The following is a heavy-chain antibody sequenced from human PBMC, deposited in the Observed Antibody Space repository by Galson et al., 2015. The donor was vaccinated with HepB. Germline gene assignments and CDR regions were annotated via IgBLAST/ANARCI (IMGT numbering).Heavy chain of an antibody. CDR2: ISSSSSTI. J-gene: IGHJ4*02. CDR3: ARDPGPFYSSGPQGYFDY. CDR1: GFTFSSYS. V-gene: IGHV3-48*02. Sequence: SLRLSCAASGFTFSSYSMNWVRQAPGKGLEWVSYISSSSSTIYYADSVKGRFTISRDNAKNSLYLQMNSLRDEDTAVYYCARDPGPFYSSGPQGYFDYWGQGTLVTVSS. D-gene: IGHD6-19*01.